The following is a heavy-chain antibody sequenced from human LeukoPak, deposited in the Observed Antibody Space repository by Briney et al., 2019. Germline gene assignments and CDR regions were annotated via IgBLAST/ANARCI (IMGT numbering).Heavy chain of an antibody. CDR3: ARLYCSGGSCYSGTGCFDY. J-gene: IGHJ4*02. D-gene: IGHD2-15*01. CDR1: GGSISSSSYY. CDR2: IFYSGST. V-gene: IGHV4-39*01. Sequence: PSETLSLTCTVSGGSISSSSYYWGWIRQPPGKGLAWIGSIFYSGSTHYNPSLKSRVTISVDTSKNQFSLKLSSVTAADTAVYYCARLYCSGGSCYSGTGCFDYWGQGTLVTVSS.